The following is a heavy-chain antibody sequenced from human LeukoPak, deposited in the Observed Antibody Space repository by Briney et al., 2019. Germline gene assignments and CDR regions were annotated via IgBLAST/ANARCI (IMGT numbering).Heavy chain of an antibody. V-gene: IGHV4-38-2*02. CDR3: ARDPDVTGTTVPNWFDP. CDR2: IYHSGST. Sequence: SETLSLTCAVSGYSISSGYYWGWIRQPPGKGLGWIGSIYHSGSTYYNPSLKSRVTISVDTSKNQFSLKLSSVTAADTAVYYCARDPDVTGTTVPNWFDPWGQGTLVTVSS. J-gene: IGHJ5*02. CDR1: GYSISSGYY. D-gene: IGHD1-20*01.